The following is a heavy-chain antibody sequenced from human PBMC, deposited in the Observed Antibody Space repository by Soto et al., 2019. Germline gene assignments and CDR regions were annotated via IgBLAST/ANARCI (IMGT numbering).Heavy chain of an antibody. CDR3: ARYGFGELYSRYYYYYMDV. Sequence: SVKVSCKASGDTFSSYAISGVRQAPGQGLEWMGGIIPIFGTANYAQKFQGRVTITADESTSTAYMELSSLRSADTAVYYCARYGFGELYSRYYYYYMDVWGKGTTVTVSS. J-gene: IGHJ6*03. D-gene: IGHD3-10*01. V-gene: IGHV1-69*13. CDR1: GDTFSSYA. CDR2: IIPIFGTA.